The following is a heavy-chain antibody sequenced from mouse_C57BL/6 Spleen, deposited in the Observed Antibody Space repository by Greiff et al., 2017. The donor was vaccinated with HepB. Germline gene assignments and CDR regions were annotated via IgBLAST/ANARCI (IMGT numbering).Heavy chain of an antibody. J-gene: IGHJ2*01. CDR2: IYPGDGDT. V-gene: IGHV1-82*01. Sequence: VQLQQSGPELVKPGASVKISCKASGYAFSSSWMNWVKQRPGKGLEWIGRIYPGDGDTNYNGKFKGKATLTADKSSSTAYMQLSSLTSEDSAVYFCARGDIYYDYYFDYWGQGTTLTVSS. CDR1: GYAFSSSW. D-gene: IGHD2-4*01. CDR3: ARGDIYYDYYFDY.